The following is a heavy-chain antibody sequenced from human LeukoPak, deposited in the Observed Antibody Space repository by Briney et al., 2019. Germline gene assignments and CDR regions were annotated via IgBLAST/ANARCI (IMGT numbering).Heavy chain of an antibody. Sequence: ASVKVSCKASGYTFTSYYMHWVRQAPGQGLEWMGIINPSGSSTSYAQKFQGRVTMTRDTSTSTVYMELSSLRSEDTAVYYCARGLEGSDDIFPYGMDVWGQGTTVTVSS. CDR1: GYTFTSYY. CDR3: ARGLEGSDDIFPYGMDV. D-gene: IGHD3-9*01. J-gene: IGHJ6*02. V-gene: IGHV1-46*01. CDR2: INPSGSST.